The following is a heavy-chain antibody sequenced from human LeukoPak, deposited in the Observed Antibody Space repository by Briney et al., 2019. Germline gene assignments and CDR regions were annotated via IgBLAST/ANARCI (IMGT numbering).Heavy chain of an antibody. CDR2: IIPILGIA. Sequence: PVKVSCKASGGTFSSYAISWVRQAPGQGLEWMGRIIPILGIANYAQKFQGRVTITADKSTSTAYMELSSLRSEDTAVYYCARDRYDFWSGYSKTRFDYWGQGTLVTVSS. V-gene: IGHV1-69*04. D-gene: IGHD3-3*01. J-gene: IGHJ4*02. CDR3: ARDRYDFWSGYSKTRFDY. CDR1: GGTFSSYA.